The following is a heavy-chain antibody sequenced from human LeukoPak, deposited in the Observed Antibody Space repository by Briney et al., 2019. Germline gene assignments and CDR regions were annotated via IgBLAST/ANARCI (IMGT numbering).Heavy chain of an antibody. CDR1: GYTFTSYY. Sequence: ASVKVSCKASGYTFTSYYMHWVRQAPGQGLEWMRIINPSGGSTSYAQKFQGRVTMTRDTSTSTVYMELSSLRSEDTAVYYCARDCGLRYFDWLLGNWFDPWGQGTLVTVSS. V-gene: IGHV1-46*01. D-gene: IGHD3-9*01. CDR2: INPSGGST. CDR3: ARDCGLRYFDWLLGNWFDP. J-gene: IGHJ5*02.